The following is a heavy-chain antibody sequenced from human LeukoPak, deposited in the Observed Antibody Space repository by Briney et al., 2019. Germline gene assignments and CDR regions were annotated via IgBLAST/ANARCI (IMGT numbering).Heavy chain of an antibody. D-gene: IGHD3-10*01. Sequence: SETLSLTCAVYGGSFSGYYWSWIRQPPGKGLEWIGEIDHTGSTHYNPSLKSRVTMSVDASKNQFSLKLTFVTAADTAVYYCARVRGLWFGVRNDSWGQGALVTVSS. CDR1: GGSFSGYY. CDR3: ARVRGLWFGVRNDS. J-gene: IGHJ4*02. CDR2: IDHTGST. V-gene: IGHV4-34*01.